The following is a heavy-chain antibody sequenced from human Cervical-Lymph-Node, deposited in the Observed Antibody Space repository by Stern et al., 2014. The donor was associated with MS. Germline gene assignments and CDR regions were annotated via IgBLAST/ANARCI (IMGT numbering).Heavy chain of an antibody. J-gene: IGHJ4*02. CDR1: GGSISSNY. CDR3: ARHGPPRRRDDSNHPNFDY. D-gene: IGHD5-24*01. V-gene: IGHV4-59*08. Sequence: QVQLQESGPGLVKPSETLSLTCTVSGGSISSNYWSWIRQPPGKGLEWIGYLYYSGNTNYNPSLKSRVTTSVDTPKTQSPLSLSSVTAADTAVYYCARHGPPRRRDDSNHPNFDYWGPGTLVAVSS. CDR2: LYYSGNT.